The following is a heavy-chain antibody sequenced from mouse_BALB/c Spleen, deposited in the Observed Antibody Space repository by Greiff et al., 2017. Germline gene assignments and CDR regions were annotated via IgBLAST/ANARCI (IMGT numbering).Heavy chain of an antibody. D-gene: IGHD3-3*01. CDR2: ISDGGSYT. CDR1: GFTFSDYY. CDR3: ARGGPVYFDY. V-gene: IGHV5-4*02. Sequence: EVHLVESGGGLVKPGGSLKLSCAASGFTFSDYYMYWVRQTPEKRLEWVATISDGGSYTYYPDSVKGRFTISRDNAKNNLYLQMSSLKSEDTAMYYCARGGPVYFDYWGQGTTLTVSS. J-gene: IGHJ2*01.